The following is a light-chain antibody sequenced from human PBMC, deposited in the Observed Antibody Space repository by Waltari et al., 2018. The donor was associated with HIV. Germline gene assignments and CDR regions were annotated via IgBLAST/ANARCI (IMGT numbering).Light chain of an antibody. V-gene: IGLV2-14*01. CDR3: SSYTGSSTLYV. J-gene: IGLJ1*01. CDR2: EVS. Sequence: QSALTQPASVSGSPGQSITISCTGTSSDVGLYNYVSWYQQHPGKAPKLMIYEVSNRPSGVSTLFSGSKSGNTASLTISGLQAEDEADYYCSSYTGSSTLYVFGTGTKVTVL. CDR1: SSDVGLYNY.